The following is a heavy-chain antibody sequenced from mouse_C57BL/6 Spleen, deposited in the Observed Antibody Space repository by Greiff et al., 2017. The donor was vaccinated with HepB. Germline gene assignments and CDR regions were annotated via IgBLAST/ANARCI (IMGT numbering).Heavy chain of an antibody. CDR1: GYTFTSYW. V-gene: IGHV1-55*01. Sequence: QVQLQQPGAELVKPGASVKMSCKASGYTFTSYWITWVKQRPGQGLEWIGDIYPGSGSTNYNEKFKSKATLTVDTSSSTAYMQLSNLTSEDSAVYYCARWGDDYAMDYWGQGTSVTVSS. CDR2: IYPGSGST. J-gene: IGHJ4*01. D-gene: IGHD3-3*01. CDR3: ARWGDDYAMDY.